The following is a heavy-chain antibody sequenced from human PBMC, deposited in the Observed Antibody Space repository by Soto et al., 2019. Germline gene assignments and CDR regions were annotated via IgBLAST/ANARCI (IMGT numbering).Heavy chain of an antibody. J-gene: IGHJ4*02. CDR1: GGTFSSYA. V-gene: IGHV1-69*13. D-gene: IGHD3-22*01. CDR2: IIPIFGTA. Sequence: VKVSCKASGGTFSSYAISWVRQAPGQGLEWMGGIIPIFGTANYAQKFQGRVTITADESTSTAYMELSSLRSEDTAVYYCALPLYYYDSSGYKSYYFDYWGQGTLVTVSS. CDR3: ALPLYYYDSSGYKSYYFDY.